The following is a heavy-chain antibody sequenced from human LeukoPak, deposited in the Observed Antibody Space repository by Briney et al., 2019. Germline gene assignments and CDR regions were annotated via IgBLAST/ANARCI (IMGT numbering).Heavy chain of an antibody. CDR2: IYSGGST. Sequence: GGSLRLSCAASGFTVSSNYMSWVRQAPGQGLEWVSVIYSGGSTYYADSVKGRFTISRDNSKNTLYLQMKNLRAEDTAVYYCAKDGAWLRFDDWGQGILVTVSS. CDR3: AKDGAWLRFDD. CDR1: GFTVSSNY. D-gene: IGHD5-12*01. V-gene: IGHV3-53*01. J-gene: IGHJ4*02.